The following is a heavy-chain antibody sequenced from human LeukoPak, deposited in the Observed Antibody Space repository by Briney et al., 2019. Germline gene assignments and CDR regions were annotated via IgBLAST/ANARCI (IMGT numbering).Heavy chain of an antibody. V-gene: IGHV3-23*01. J-gene: IGHJ5*02. Sequence: PGGSLRLSCAASGFTFSSYVMGWVRQAPGKGLEWVSTITASGGSTYYADSVKGRFTISRDNSRNTLYLQMNSLRAEDTAVYYCAKQIVGAVRWFDPWGQGTLVTVSS. CDR2: ITASGGST. CDR1: GFTFSSYV. CDR3: AKQIVGAVRWFDP. D-gene: IGHD1-26*01.